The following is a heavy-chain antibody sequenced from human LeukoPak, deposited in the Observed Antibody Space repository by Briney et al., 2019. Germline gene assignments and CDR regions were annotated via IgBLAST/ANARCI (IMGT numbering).Heavy chain of an antibody. J-gene: IGHJ4*02. D-gene: IGHD3-22*01. Sequence: ASVKVSCKASGYTFTSYDINWVRQAPGQGLEWMGWIGAYNGNTNYAQKLQGRVTMTTDTSTSTAYMELRSLRSDDTAVYYCARVRGYYDSSGYFDYWGQGTLVTVSS. CDR1: GYTFTSYD. V-gene: IGHV1-18*01. CDR3: ARVRGYYDSSGYFDY. CDR2: IGAYNGNT.